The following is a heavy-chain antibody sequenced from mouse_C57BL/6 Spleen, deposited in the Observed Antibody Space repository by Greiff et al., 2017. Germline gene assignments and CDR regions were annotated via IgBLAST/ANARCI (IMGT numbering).Heavy chain of an antibody. CDR1: GYTFTSYW. Sequence: QVQLKQPGAELVKPGASVKMSCKASGYTFTSYWITWVKQRPGQGLEWIGDIYPGSGSTNYNEKFKSKATLTVDTSSSTAYMQLSSLTSEDSAVYYCAMLREGVYDGYYGGYFEVWGTGTTVTVSS. V-gene: IGHV1-55*01. J-gene: IGHJ1*03. CDR2: IYPGSGST. CDR3: AMLREGVYDGYYGGYFEV. D-gene: IGHD2-3*01.